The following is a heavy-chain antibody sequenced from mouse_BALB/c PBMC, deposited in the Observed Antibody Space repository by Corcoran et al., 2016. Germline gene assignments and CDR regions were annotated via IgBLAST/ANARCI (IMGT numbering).Heavy chain of an antibody. Sequence: EVQLQQSGPELVKPGASVKISCKTSGYTFTEYTMHWVKQSHGQSLTWIGGINPNNGGTSYNQKFKGKATLTVDKSSSTAYIELRSLTSEDSAVYYCASDGYYWGQGTTLTVSS. V-gene: IGHV1-18*01. CDR3: ASDGYY. J-gene: IGHJ2*01. CDR1: GYTFTEYT. D-gene: IGHD2-3*01. CDR2: INPNNGGT.